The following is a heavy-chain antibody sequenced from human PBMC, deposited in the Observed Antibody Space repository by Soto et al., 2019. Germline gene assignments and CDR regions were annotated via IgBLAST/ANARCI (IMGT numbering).Heavy chain of an antibody. CDR2: IYYSGST. CDR1: GGSISSYY. CDR3: AIDRIPGTPGCMDF. Sequence: SENLSLTCTVSGGSISSYYWSWIRQPPGKGLEWIGYIYYSGSTNYNPSLKSRVTISVDTSKNQFSLKLSSVTAADTAVYYCAIDRIPGTPGCMDFWCQGPTVTLSS. D-gene: IGHD1-7*01. J-gene: IGHJ6*02. V-gene: IGHV4-59*01.